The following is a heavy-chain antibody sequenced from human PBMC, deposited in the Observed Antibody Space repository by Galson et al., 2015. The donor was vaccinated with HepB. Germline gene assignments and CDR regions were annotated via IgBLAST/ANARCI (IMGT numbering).Heavy chain of an antibody. CDR2: IRYDGSNK. D-gene: IGHD1-26*01. J-gene: IGHJ4*02. CDR3: ANPSSGSYYGGFDY. Sequence: SLRLSCAASGFTFNSYGMHWVRQAPGKGLEWVAFIRYDGSNKYYADSVKGRFTISRDNSKHTLYLQMNSLRAEDTAVYYCANPSSGSYYGGFDYWGQGTLVTVSS. V-gene: IGHV3-30*02. CDR1: GFTFNSYG.